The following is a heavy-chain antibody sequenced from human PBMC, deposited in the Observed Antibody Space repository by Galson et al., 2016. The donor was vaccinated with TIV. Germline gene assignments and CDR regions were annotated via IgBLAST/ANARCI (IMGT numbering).Heavy chain of an antibody. CDR2: IIPVFGTT. CDR3: AGSRGYSYGYVDP. CDR1: GGTFHSYG. Sequence: QSGAEVKKPGESLKISCKASGGTFHSYGISWVRQAPGQGPQWMGGIIPVFGTTKYSQDFQGRVAVTADESTGTAYMELSGLRFDDTAVYFCAGSRGYSYGYVDPWGQGTLVTVSA. J-gene: IGHJ5*02. V-gene: IGHV1-69*01. D-gene: IGHD5-18*01.